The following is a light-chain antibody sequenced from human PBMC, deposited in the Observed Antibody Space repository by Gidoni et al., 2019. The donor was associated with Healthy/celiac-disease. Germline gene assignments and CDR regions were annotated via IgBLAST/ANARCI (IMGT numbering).Light chain of an antibody. J-gene: IGKJ2*01. CDR3: QQNYSTPN. V-gene: IGKV4-1*01. CDR2: WAS. CDR1: QSVLYSSNNKNY. Sequence: DIVMTQSPDSLAVSLGERATINCKSSQSVLYSSNNKNYLAWYQQKPGQPPKLHIDWASTRETGVPDRCSGSGSETDFTLTISNLQAEEVAVYYCQQNYSTPNFXXXTKLEIK.